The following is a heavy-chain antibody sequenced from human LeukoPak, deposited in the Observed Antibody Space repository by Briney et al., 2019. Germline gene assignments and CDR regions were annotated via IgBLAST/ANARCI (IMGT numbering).Heavy chain of an antibody. V-gene: IGHV4-59*01. CDR1: GDSISSYY. CDR3: ARGQWLYYFDY. Sequence: SETLSLTCTVSGDSISSYYWSWIRQPPGKGLEWIGYIYYSGSTNYSPSLKSRVTISVDTSKNQFSLKLSSVTAADTAVYYCARGQWLYYFDYWGQGTLVTVSS. CDR2: IYYSGST. J-gene: IGHJ4*02. D-gene: IGHD6-19*01.